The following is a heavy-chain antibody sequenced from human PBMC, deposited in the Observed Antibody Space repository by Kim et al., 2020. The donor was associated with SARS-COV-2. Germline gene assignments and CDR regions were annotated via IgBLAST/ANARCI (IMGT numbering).Heavy chain of an antibody. J-gene: IGHJ5*02. CDR1: GYTFTSYA. Sequence: ASVKVSCKASGYTFTSYAMHWVRQAPGQRLEWMGWINAGNGNTKYSQKFQGRVTITRDTSASTAYMELSSLRSEDTAVYYCARDRDGYNNWFDPWGQGTLVTVSS. CDR3: ARDRDGYNNWFDP. CDR2: INAGNGNT. D-gene: IGHD5-12*01. V-gene: IGHV1-3*01.